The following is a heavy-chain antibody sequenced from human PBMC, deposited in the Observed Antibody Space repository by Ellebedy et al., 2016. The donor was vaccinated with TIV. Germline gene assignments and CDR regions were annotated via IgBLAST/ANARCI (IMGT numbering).Heavy chain of an antibody. Sequence: ASSVKVSCKPSGYTFTSDLIHWVRQPPGQGLEWLGTVNPFTGGTGYAKRFQGRVTMTRDTSASTVYMELSSLRTDDTAVYYCAREGGVYYFDYWGQGTLVTVSA. CDR3: AREGGVYYFDY. J-gene: IGHJ4*02. CDR2: VNPFTGGT. CDR1: GYTFTSDL. D-gene: IGHD2-8*02. V-gene: IGHV1-46*01.